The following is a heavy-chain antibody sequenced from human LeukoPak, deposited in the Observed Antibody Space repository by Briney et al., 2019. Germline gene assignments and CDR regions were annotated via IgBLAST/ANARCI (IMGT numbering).Heavy chain of an antibody. V-gene: IGHV1-2*02. D-gene: IGHD3-16*02. CDR1: GYTFTGYY. CDR2: INPNSGGT. CDR3: ARDDPEITFGGVIEQPDYYYYYYMDV. Sequence: ASVKVSCKASGYTFTGYYMHWVRQAPGQGLEWMGWINPNSGGTNYAQKFQGRVTMTRDTSISTAYMELSRLRSDDTAVYYCARDDPEITFGGVIEQPDYYYYYYMDVWGKGTTVTVSS. J-gene: IGHJ6*03.